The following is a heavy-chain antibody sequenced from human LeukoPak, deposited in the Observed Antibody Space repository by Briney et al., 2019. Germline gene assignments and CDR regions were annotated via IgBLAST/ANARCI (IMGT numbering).Heavy chain of an antibody. Sequence: SETLSLTCTVSGDSINYYYWSWIRQPGGKGLEWIGRIYTSGITNYNPSLKSRVTMSADTSKNQFSLKLSSVTAADTAVYYCARWQGIATAHDYYYYGLDVWGQGTTVTVSS. CDR1: GDSINYYY. CDR2: IYTSGIT. D-gene: IGHD6-13*01. V-gene: IGHV4-4*07. CDR3: ARWQGIATAHDYYYYGLDV. J-gene: IGHJ6*02.